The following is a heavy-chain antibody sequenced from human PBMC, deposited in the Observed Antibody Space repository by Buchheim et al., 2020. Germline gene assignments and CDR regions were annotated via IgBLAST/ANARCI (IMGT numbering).Heavy chain of an antibody. D-gene: IGHD3-16*01. CDR1: GGSISSSSYY. J-gene: IGHJ4*02. Sequence: QLQLQESGPGLVKPSETLSLTCTVPGGSISSSSYYWGWIRQPPGKGLEWIGSIYYSGSTYYNPSLKSRVTISVDTSKNQFSLKLSSVTAADTAVYYYARHHTYYDYIWGSYTQRRFDYWGQGTL. V-gene: IGHV4-39*01. CDR2: IYYSGST. CDR3: ARHHTYYDYIWGSYTQRRFDY.